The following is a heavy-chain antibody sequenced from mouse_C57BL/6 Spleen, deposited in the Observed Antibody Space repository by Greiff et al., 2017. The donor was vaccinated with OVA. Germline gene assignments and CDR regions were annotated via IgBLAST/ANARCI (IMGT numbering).Heavy chain of an antibody. D-gene: IGHD1-1*01. CDR2: IYPGNSDT. V-gene: IGHV1-5*01. Sequence: EVQLQQSGTVLARPGASVKMSCKTSGYTFTSYWMHWVKQRPGQGLEWIGAIYPGNSDTSYNQKFKGKAKLTAVTSASTAYMELSSLTNEDSAVYYCTKSLYYGSSYGYFDVWGTGTTVTVSS. CDR1: GYTFTSYW. CDR3: TKSLYYGSSYGYFDV. J-gene: IGHJ1*03.